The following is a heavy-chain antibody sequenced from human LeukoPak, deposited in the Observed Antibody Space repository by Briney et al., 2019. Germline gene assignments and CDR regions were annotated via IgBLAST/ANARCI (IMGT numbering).Heavy chain of an antibody. CDR2: ISGSGGST. CDR1: GFTFSSYA. J-gene: IGHJ4*02. Sequence: GGSLRLSCATSGFTFSSYAMSWVRQAPGKGLEWVSAISGSGGSTYYADSVKGRFTISRDNSKNTLYLQMNSLRAEETAVYYCAKASSSSFDYWGQGTLVTVSS. V-gene: IGHV3-23*01. CDR3: AKASSSSFDY. D-gene: IGHD6-6*01.